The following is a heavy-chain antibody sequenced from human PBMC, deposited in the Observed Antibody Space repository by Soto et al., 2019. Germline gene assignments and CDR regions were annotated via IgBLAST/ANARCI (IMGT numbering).Heavy chain of an antibody. CDR1: GFTFSSYV. J-gene: IGHJ4*02. Sequence: EVQLLESGGGLVQPGGSLRLSCAASGFTFSSYVMSWVRQAPGKGLEWVSAISGSGGSTYYADSVKGRFTISRDNSKNTLYLQMNSLRAEDTAVYYCAKDEGFGVVGATDYWGQGTLVTVSS. CDR3: AKDEGFGVVGATDY. V-gene: IGHV3-23*01. CDR2: ISGSGGST. D-gene: IGHD3-3*01.